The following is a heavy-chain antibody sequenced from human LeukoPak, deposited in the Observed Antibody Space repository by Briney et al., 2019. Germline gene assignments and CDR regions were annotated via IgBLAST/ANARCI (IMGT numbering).Heavy chain of an antibody. J-gene: IGHJ6*02. Sequence: PGGSLRLSCAASGFTFSSYWMSWVRQAPGKGLEWVANIKQDGSEKYYVDSVKGRFTISRDNAKNSLYLQMNSLRAEDTAVYYCARDRHSNYYYYYYGMDVWGQGTTVTVSS. V-gene: IGHV3-7*01. CDR3: ARDRHSNYYYYYYGMDV. CDR2: IKQDGSEK. D-gene: IGHD4-11*01. CDR1: GFTFSSYW.